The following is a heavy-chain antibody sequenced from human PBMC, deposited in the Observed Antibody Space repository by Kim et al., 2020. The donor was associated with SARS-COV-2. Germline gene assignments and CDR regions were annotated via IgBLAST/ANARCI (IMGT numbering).Heavy chain of an antibody. CDR2: I. J-gene: IGHJ4*02. CDR3: ARDPRTSYTFDY. D-gene: IGHD1-1*01. V-gene: IGHV3-11*01. Sequence: IYYADSVKGRFTTSRDNAKNSLYLKMNSLRAEDTAVYYCARDPRTSYTFDYWGQGTLVTVSS.